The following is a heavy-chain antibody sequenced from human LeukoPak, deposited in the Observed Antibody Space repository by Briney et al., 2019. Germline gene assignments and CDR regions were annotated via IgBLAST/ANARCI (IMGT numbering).Heavy chain of an antibody. J-gene: IGHJ6*02. D-gene: IGHD2-2*01. Sequence: SETLSLTCTVSGGSISSYYWSWIRQPPGKGLEWIGYIYYSGSTNYSPSLKSRVTISVDTSKNQFSLKLSSVTAADTAVYYCARELVVVPAATGAKKPYYYYYGMDVWGQGTTVTVSS. CDR3: ARELVVVPAATGAKKPYYYYYGMDV. CDR2: IYYSGST. V-gene: IGHV4-59*01. CDR1: GGSISSYY.